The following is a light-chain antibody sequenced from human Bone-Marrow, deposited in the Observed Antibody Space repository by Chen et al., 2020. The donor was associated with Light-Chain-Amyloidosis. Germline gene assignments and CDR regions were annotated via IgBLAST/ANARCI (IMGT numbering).Light chain of an antibody. CDR2: RDT. Sequence: SYELTHPPSVSVSPVHTATLTCSGDDLPTKYAYWYQQKPGQAPVLVIHRDTERPSGIPERFSGSSSGTTVTLTISGVQAEDEADYYCKSADSSDTYVIFGGGTKLTVL. J-gene: IGLJ2*01. CDR1: DLPTKY. V-gene: IGLV3-25*03. CDR3: KSADSSDTYVI.